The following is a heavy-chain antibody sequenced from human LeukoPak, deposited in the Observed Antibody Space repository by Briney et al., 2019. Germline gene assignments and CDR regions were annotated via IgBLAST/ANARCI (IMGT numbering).Heavy chain of an antibody. CDR1: GYTFTSYY. V-gene: IGHV1-46*01. J-gene: IGHJ6*02. D-gene: IGHD3-9*01. CDR2: INPSGGST. CDR3: ARAKYYDILTGPSDV. Sequence: ASVKVSCKASGYTFTSYYMHWVRQAPGQGFEWMGIINPSGGSTSYAQKFQGRVTMTRDTSTSTVYMELSSLRSEDTAVYYCARAKYYDILTGPSDVWGQGTTVTVSS.